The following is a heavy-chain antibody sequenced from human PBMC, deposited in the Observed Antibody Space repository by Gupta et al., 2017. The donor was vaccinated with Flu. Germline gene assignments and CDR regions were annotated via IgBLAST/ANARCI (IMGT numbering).Heavy chain of an antibody. V-gene: IGHV4-39*01. J-gene: IGHJ4*02. D-gene: IGHD2-21*02. CDR3: ARRGGDGDFDY. CDR1: AGSTSSISYY. Sequence: QLQLQESGPGLVKPSETPSLPCTVSAGSTSSISYYWGWIRQPPGKGLEWIGSIYYSGSTYYNPSLKSRVTIAVDTSKDQFSLKLSSVTAADTAVYYCARRGGDGDFDYWGQGTLVTVSS. CDR2: IYYSGST.